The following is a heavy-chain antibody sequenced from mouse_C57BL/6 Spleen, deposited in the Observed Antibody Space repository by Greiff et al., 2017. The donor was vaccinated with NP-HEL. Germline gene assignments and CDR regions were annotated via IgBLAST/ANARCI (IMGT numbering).Heavy chain of an antibody. Sequence: VQLQQSGAELVRPGASVTLSCKASGYTFTDYEMHWVKQTPVHGLEWIGAIDPETGGTAYNQKFKGKAILTADKSSSTAYMELRSLTSEDSAVYYCTSLYYYGSSSFAYWGQGTLVTVSA. CDR2: IDPETGGT. CDR3: TSLYYYGSSSFAY. J-gene: IGHJ3*01. CDR1: GYTFTDYE. V-gene: IGHV1-15*01. D-gene: IGHD1-1*01.